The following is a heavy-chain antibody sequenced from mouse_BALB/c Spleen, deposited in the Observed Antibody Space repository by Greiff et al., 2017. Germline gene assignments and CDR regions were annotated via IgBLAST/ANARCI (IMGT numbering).Heavy chain of an antibody. J-gene: IGHJ4*01. V-gene: IGHV1-54*03. D-gene: IGHD2-3*01. CDR2: INPGSGGT. CDR1: GYAFTNYL. CDR3: ARKEDYDGYYYAMDY. Sequence: VQLQQSGAELVRPGTSVKVSCKASGYAFTNYLIEWVKQRPGQGLEWIGVINPGSGGTNYNEKFKGKATLTADESSSTAYMQLSSLTSDDSAVYFCARKEDYDGYYYAMDYWGQGTSVTVSS.